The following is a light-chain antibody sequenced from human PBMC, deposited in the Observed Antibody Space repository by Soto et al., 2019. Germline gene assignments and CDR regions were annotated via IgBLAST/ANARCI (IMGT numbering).Light chain of an antibody. Sequence: QCLLTQPPSVSGAPGQRFTISGTGSISNIGAGYDVNWYQQLPETAPKLLIFGDSNRPSGVPDRFSGSKSGTSASLVITGLQADDEADYYCQSNDNGLSGSDVFGTGTKVTVL. V-gene: IGLV1-40*01. CDR1: ISNIGAGYD. CDR2: GDS. CDR3: QSNDNGLSGSDV. J-gene: IGLJ1*01.